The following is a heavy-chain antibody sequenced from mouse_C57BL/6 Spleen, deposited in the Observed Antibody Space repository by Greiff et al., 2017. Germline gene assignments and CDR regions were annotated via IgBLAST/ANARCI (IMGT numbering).Heavy chain of an antibody. Sequence: EVHLVESGGGLVKPGGSLKLSCAASGFTFSDYGMHWVRQAPEKGLEWVAYISSGSSTIYYAATVKGRFTISRDNAKNTLFLQMTSLRAEDTAMYYWARPGDYGNYDWYFDVWGTGTTVTVSS. CDR2: ISSGSSTI. V-gene: IGHV5-17*01. J-gene: IGHJ1*03. D-gene: IGHD2-1*01. CDR1: GFTFSDYG. CDR3: ARPGDYGNYDWYFDV.